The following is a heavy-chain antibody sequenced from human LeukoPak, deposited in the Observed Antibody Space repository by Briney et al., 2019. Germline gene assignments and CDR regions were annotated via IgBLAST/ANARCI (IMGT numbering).Heavy chain of an antibody. CDR3: LSRLNTIFARKGAFDI. D-gene: IGHD3-3*01. V-gene: IGHV3-30-3*01. J-gene: IGHJ3*02. Sequence: GGSLRLSCAASGFTFSSYAMHWVRQAPGKGLEWVAVISYDGSNKYYADSVKGRFTISRDNSKNTLYLQMNSLRAEDTAVYYCLSRLNTIFARKGAFDIWGQGTMVTVSS. CDR1: GFTFSSYA. CDR2: ISYDGSNK.